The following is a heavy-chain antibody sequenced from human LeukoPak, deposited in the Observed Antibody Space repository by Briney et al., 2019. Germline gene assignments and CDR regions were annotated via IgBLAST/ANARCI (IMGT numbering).Heavy chain of an antibody. CDR3: AREKRIVGADDAFDI. CDR1: GYTFTGYY. J-gene: IGHJ3*02. Sequence: EASVKVSCKASGYTFTGYYMHWVRQAPGQGLEWMGWINPNSGGTNYAQKFQGRVTMTRDTSISTAYMELSRLRSDDTAVYYCAREKRIVGADDAFDIWGQGTMVTVSS. V-gene: IGHV1-2*02. D-gene: IGHD1-26*01. CDR2: INPNSGGT.